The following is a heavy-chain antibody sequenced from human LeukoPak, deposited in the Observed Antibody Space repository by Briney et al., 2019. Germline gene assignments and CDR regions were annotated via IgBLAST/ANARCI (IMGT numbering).Heavy chain of an antibody. D-gene: IGHD2-8*01. CDR3: ARQMVYANFRRYYFDY. CDR2: FIPGDSNT. J-gene: IGHJ4*02. CDR1: GYRFTSYC. V-gene: IGHV5-51*01. Sequence: GEPLKISCKGSGYRFTSYCIGGFGRLPGKGLEWMGIFIPGDSNTRYSPPFQGQVTISADKSISTAYLQWSSLKASDTAMYYCARQMVYANFRRYYFDYWGQGTLVTVSS.